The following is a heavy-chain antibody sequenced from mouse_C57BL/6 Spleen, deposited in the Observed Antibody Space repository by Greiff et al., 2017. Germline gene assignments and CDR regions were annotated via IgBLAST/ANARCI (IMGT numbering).Heavy chain of an antibody. CDR1: GFTFSSYG. V-gene: IGHV5-6*02. Sequence: EVKLEESGGDLVKPGGSLKLSCAASGFTFSSYGMSWVRQTPDKRLEWVATISSGGSYTYYPDSVKGRFTITRDNAKNTLYLQMSSLKSEDTAMYYCARQRDYYGSSLDYAMDDWGQGTSVTVSS. D-gene: IGHD1-1*01. CDR3: ARQRDYYGSSLDYAMDD. CDR2: ISSGGSYT. J-gene: IGHJ4*01.